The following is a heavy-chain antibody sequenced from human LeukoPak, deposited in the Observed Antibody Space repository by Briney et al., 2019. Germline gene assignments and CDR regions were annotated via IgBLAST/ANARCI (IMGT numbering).Heavy chain of an antibody. Sequence: GGSLRLSCAASVFTFSSSWMSCVRQAPGKGLEWVANIKQDGSEKYYVDSVKGRFAISRDNAKNSLYLQMNSLRVEDTAVYYCARARPYCTNGVCYRAYYFDYWGQGTLVTVSS. V-gene: IGHV3-7*04. CDR3: ARARPYCTNGVCYRAYYFDY. CDR2: IKQDGSEK. CDR1: VFTFSSSW. D-gene: IGHD2-8*01. J-gene: IGHJ4*02.